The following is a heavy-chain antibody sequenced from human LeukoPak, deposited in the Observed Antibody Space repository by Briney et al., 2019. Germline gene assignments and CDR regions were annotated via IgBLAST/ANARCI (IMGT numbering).Heavy chain of an antibody. V-gene: IGHV3-30*04. CDR3: ARASMATINYYYYYMDA. Sequence: PWGSLRLSCAVSGFRLIKYAMHWVRQPPGRGLEWVAVISFDGKKEFYADSVKGRFTISRDNSKSALFLQMNSLQTDDTAIYYCARASMATINYYYYYMDAWGKGTTVTVSS. CDR2: ISFDGKKE. J-gene: IGHJ6*03. CDR1: GFRLIKYA. D-gene: IGHD5-24*01.